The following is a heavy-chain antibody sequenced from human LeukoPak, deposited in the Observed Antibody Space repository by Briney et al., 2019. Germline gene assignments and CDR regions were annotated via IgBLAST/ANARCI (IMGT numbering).Heavy chain of an antibody. Sequence: SETLSLTCAVCGGSFSGYYWSWIRQPPGKGLEWIGEINHSGSTNYNPSLKSRVTISVDTSKNQFSLKLSSVTAADTAVYYCARDYYDTSGYPVLQDAFDIWGQGTMVTVSS. CDR3: ARDYYDTSGYPVLQDAFDI. J-gene: IGHJ3*02. V-gene: IGHV4-34*01. CDR2: INHSGST. CDR1: GGSFSGYY. D-gene: IGHD3-22*01.